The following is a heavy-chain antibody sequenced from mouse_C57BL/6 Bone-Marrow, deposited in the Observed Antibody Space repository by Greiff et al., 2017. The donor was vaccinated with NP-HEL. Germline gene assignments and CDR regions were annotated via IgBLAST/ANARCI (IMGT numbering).Heavy chain of an antibody. V-gene: IGHV1-52*01. D-gene: IGHD2-3*01. CDR3: ARDDGYYDFDV. CDR1: GYTFTSYW. J-gene: IGHJ1*03. Sequence: QVQLQQPGAELVRPGSSVKLSCKASGYTFTSYWMHWVKQRPIQGLEWIGNIDPSDSETHYNQKFKDKATLTVDKSSSTAYMQLSSLTSEDSAVYYCARDDGYYDFDVWGTGTTVTVSS. CDR2: IDPSDSET.